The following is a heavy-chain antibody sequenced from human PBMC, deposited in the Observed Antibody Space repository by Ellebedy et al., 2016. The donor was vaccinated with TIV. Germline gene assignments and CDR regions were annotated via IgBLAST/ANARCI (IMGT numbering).Heavy chain of an antibody. CDR2: IRSKDYGGTT. CDR1: GFTFADSA. D-gene: IGHD3-16*01. J-gene: IGHJ4*02. V-gene: IGHV3-49*04. Sequence: GGSLRLSCAASGFTFADSAMHWVRQAAGKGLEWAGFIRSKDYGGTTKYAASGEGRLRISRDDSRNSVFLQMNSLKIEDTAMYYCVKRGGDALVSNSWGQGTLVTVSS. CDR3: VKRGGDALVSNS.